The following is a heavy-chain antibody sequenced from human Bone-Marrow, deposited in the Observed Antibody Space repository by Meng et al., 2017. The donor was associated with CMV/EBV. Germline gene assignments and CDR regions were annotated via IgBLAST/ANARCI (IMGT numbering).Heavy chain of an antibody. J-gene: IGHJ5*02. CDR2: IYYSGST. Sequence: GSLRLSCTVSGGSISSYYWSWIRQPPGKGLEWIGYIYYSGSTNYNPSLKSRVTISVDTSKNQFSLKLSSVTAADTAVYYCARGGWAAAGHGGFDPWGQGTLVTVSS. CDR3: ARGGWAAAGHGGFDP. V-gene: IGHV4-59*01. D-gene: IGHD6-13*01. CDR1: GGSISSYY.